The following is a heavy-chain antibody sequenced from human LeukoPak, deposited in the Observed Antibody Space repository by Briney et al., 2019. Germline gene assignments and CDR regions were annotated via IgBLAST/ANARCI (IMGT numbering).Heavy chain of an antibody. Sequence: SVKVSCKASGGTFSSYAISWVRQPPGQGLEWMGGIIPIFGTANYAQKFQGRVTITTDESTSTAYMELSSLRSEDTAVYYCARGRGDDYSNYWSYYYMDVWGRGTTVTVSS. CDR2: IIPIFGTA. CDR1: GGTFSSYA. D-gene: IGHD4-11*01. J-gene: IGHJ6*03. CDR3: ARGRGDDYSNYWSYYYMDV. V-gene: IGHV1-69*05.